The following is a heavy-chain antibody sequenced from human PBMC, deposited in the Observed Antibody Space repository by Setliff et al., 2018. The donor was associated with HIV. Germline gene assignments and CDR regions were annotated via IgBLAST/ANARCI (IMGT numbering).Heavy chain of an antibody. CDR3: ASAIVGLGYNFFSVDV. CDR1: GGAFSSYA. CDR2: IIPIFGTA. V-gene: IGHV1-69*05. Sequence: GASVKVSCKASGGAFSSYALSWVRQAPGQGLEWMGGIIPIFGTANYAQKFQGRVTITTDESTGTVYMELSSLRSEDTAVYYCASAIVGLGYNFFSVDVWGKGTTVTVSS. D-gene: IGHD1-26*01. J-gene: IGHJ6*04.